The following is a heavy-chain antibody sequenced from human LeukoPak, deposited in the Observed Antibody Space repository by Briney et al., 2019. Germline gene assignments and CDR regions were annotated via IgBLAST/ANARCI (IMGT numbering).Heavy chain of an antibody. J-gene: IGHJ5*02. D-gene: IGHD3-22*01. CDR2: IYYSGST. CDR3: ARVPHYYENSGYS. CDR1: GYSISTGYY. Sequence: PSETLSLTCTVSGYSISTGYYWGWIRQPPGKGLEWIGSIYYSGSTYYNPSLKSRVTISVDTSKNQFSLKLSSVTAADTAVYYCARVPHYYENSGYSWGQGTLVTVSS. V-gene: IGHV4-38-2*02.